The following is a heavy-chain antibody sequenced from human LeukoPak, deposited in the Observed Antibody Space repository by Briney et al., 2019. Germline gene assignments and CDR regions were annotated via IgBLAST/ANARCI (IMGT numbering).Heavy chain of an antibody. J-gene: IGHJ3*02. CDR3: ARLSRSFDAFDI. V-gene: IGHV3-23*01. D-gene: IGHD1-26*01. CDR2: VNGNGGST. Sequence: GGSLRLSCAASGFSFSTYAMSWVRQAPGKGLEWVSGVNGNGGSTSYADSVKGRFTIFRDNSKNTVYLQMNSLRAEDTAVYYCARLSRSFDAFDIWGQGTMVTVSS. CDR1: GFSFSTYA.